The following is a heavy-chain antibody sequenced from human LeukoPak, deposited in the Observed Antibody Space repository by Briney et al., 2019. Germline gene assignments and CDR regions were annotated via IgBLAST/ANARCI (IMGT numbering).Heavy chain of an antibody. V-gene: IGHV3-48*01. Sequence: GGSLRLSCVASGFTFSTYSMNWVRQDPGKGLEWISYISSSGNTIYYADSVKGRFTISRDNAKNSLYLQMNSLRAEDTAVYYCARLIAAAGTGYWGQGTLVTVSS. CDR2: ISSSGNTI. J-gene: IGHJ4*02. D-gene: IGHD6-13*01. CDR3: ARLIAAAGTGY. CDR1: GFTFSTYS.